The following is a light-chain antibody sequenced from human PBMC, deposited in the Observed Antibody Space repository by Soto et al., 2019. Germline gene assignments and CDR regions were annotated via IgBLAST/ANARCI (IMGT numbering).Light chain of an antibody. Sequence: AIQFTHSPSSLSASVGDRVTITCRASQGISTLLAWYQQKPGKAPKVLIYESSLLQSGVPSRFSGSGSGTDFTLTISSLQPEDFATYYCQHFKSFPITLGQGTRLEIK. CDR2: ESS. V-gene: IGKV1-13*02. J-gene: IGKJ5*01. CDR3: QHFKSFPIT. CDR1: QGISTL.